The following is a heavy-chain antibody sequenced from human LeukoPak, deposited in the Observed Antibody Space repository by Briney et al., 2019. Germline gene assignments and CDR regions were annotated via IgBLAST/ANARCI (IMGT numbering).Heavy chain of an antibody. CDR1: GFTFRNFA. Sequence: GGSLRLSCEASGFTFRNFAMTWVRQAPVRGPEWVSTISGGRGGAFYADSVKGRFTISRDDSKSTLYLQMSSLSVADTAVYFCAKDTPSFEHWGRGSWSPSPQ. CDR3: AKDTPSFEH. J-gene: IGHJ4*02. CDR2: ISGGRGGA. V-gene: IGHV3-23*01.